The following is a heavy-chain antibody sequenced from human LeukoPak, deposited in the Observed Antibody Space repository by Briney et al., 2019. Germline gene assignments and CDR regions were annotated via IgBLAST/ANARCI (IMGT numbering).Heavy chain of an antibody. J-gene: IGHJ4*02. D-gene: IGHD3-10*01. CDR2: IYTSGSN. CDR1: GGSISSGSYY. Sequence: PAESLSLTCTVSGGSISSGSYYWSWIRQPAGKGLEWFGRIYTSGSNNYNPSLKSRVTISVDTSKNQFSLKLSSVTAADTAVYYCAGNYYGSGSYYSEDRYWGQGTLVTVSS. V-gene: IGHV4-61*02. CDR3: AGNYYGSGSYYSEDRY.